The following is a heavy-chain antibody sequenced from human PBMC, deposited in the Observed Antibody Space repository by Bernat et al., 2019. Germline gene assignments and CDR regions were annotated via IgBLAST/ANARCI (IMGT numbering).Heavy chain of an antibody. J-gene: IGHJ4*02. D-gene: IGHD4-17*01. CDR3: AKDPKYGDYPNYYFDY. Sequence: QVQLLDSGVVVVQPGRSLRLSCAASGFTFSSYGMHWVRQAPGKGLEWVAVISYDGSNKYYADSVKGRFTISRDNSKNTLYLQMNSLRAEDTAVYYCAKDPKYGDYPNYYFDYWGQGTMVTVSS. CDR1: GFTFSSYG. V-gene: IGHV3-30*18. CDR2: ISYDGSNK.